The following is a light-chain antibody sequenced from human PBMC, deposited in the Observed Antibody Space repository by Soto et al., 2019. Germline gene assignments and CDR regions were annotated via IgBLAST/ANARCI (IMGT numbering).Light chain of an antibody. V-gene: IGLV2-14*01. CDR3: SSYTSSSTYV. Sequence: QSALTQPASVSGPPGQSITISCTGTSSDVGGYNYVSWYQQHPGKAPKLMIYEVSNRPSGVSNRFSGSKSGNTASLTISGLQAEDEADYCCSSYTSSSTYVFGTGTKLTVL. CDR1: SSDVGGYNY. CDR2: EVS. J-gene: IGLJ1*01.